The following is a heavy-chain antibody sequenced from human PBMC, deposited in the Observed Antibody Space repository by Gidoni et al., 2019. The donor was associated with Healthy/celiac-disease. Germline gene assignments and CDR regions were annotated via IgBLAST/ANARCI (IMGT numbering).Heavy chain of an antibody. D-gene: IGHD3-22*01. CDR2: IYYSGST. CDR1: GGSISSSSYY. J-gene: IGHJ4*02. Sequence: QLQLQESGPGLVKPSETLSLTCTVSGGSISSSSYYWGWIRQPPGKGLEWIGSIYYSGSTYYNPSLKSRVTISVDTSKNQFSLKLSSVTAADTAVYYCARWGVHYYDSSGYFDYWGQGTLVTVSS. V-gene: IGHV4-39*01. CDR3: ARWGVHYYDSSGYFDY.